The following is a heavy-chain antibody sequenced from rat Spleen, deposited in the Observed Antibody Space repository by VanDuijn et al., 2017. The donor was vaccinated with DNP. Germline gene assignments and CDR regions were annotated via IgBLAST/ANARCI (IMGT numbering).Heavy chain of an antibody. D-gene: IGHD1-9*01. J-gene: IGHJ4*01. Sequence: EVQLQESGPGLVKPSQSLSLTCSVTGYSITSNYWAWIRKFPGNKLEWMGYINSAGSTNYNPSLKSRVSLTRDTSKNQLFLQVNSVTTEDTATYYCAREDYGYTYGYVMDAWGQGASVTVSS. CDR1: GYSITSNY. CDR2: INSAGST. V-gene: IGHV3-3*01. CDR3: AREDYGYTYGYVMDA.